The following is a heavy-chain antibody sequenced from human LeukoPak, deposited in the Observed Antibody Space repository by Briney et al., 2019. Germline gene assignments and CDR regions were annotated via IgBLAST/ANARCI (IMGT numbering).Heavy chain of an antibody. CDR2: ISGSGSTI. V-gene: IGHV3-11*01. CDR3: ARGNSSGWWGWFDP. J-gene: IGHJ5*01. CDR1: GFTFSDYS. D-gene: IGHD6-19*01. Sequence: GGSLRLSCAASGFTFSDYSMSWIRQAPGKGLEWVSYISGSGSTIYYADSVKGRFTISRDNAKNSLYLQMNSLRAEDTAVYYCARGNSSGWWGWFDPWGQGTLVTDSS.